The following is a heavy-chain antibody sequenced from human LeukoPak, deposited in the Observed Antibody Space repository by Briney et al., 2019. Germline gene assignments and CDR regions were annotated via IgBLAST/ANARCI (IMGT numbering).Heavy chain of an antibody. CDR3: ARDLGYSGFDWAP. CDR2: IHSSGNT. V-gene: IGHV4-38-2*02. CDR1: GYSISSGYY. Sequence: SETLSLTCTVSGYSISSGYYWGWIRQPPGKRLEWVGSIHSSGNTYYNPTLKSRVTISVDASKNQFSLNLTSVTAADAAVYYCARDLGYSGFDWAPWGQGTLVTVSS. J-gene: IGHJ5*02. D-gene: IGHD5-12*01.